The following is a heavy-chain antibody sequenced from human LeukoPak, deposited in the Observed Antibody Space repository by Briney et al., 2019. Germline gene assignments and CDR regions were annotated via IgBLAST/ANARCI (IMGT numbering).Heavy chain of an antibody. CDR2: INSDDSII. V-gene: IGHV3-74*01. D-gene: IGHD1-26*01. Sequence: PGGSLRLSCAASGFTFSTYRMHWVRQAPGEGLVWVSRINSDDSIINYADSVKGRFTISRDNAKNTLYLQMNSLRAEVTAVYYCARAGSYRFDYWGQGTLVTVSS. J-gene: IGHJ4*02. CDR3: ARAGSYRFDY. CDR1: GFTFSTYR.